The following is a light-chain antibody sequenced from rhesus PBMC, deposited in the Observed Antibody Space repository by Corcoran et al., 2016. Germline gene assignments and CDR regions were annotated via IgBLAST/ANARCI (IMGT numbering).Light chain of an antibody. CDR2: AAS. J-gene: IGKJ2*01. CDR3: LQHNSYPYS. V-gene: IGKV1-28*01. CDR1: PGISSY. Sequence: DIQMTQSPSSLSASVGDTVTITCRASPGISSYLNWFQQKPGKAPKLLIYAASSLESGVPSRFSGSGSGTEFTLTISRLQPEDFAAYYCLQHNSYPYSFGQGTKVEIK.